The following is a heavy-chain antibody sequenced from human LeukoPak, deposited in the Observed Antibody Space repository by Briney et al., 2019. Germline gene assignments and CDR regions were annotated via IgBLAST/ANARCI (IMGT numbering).Heavy chain of an antibody. CDR3: ARGRTPYCGGDCYSYYYYMDV. D-gene: IGHD2-21*01. J-gene: IGHJ6*03. CDR2: IKQDGSEK. CDR1: GFTFSSYW. V-gene: IGHV3-7*01. Sequence: GGSLRLSCAASGFTFSSYWMSWVRQAPGKGLEWVADIKQDGSEKYYVDSVKGRFTISRDNAKNSLYLQMNSLRAEDTAVYYCARGRTPYCGGDCYSYYYYMDVWGKGTTVTVSS.